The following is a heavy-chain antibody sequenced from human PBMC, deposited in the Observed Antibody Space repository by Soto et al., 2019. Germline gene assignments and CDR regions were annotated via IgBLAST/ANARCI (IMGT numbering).Heavy chain of an antibody. J-gene: IGHJ4*02. Sequence: EVQLVESGGGLVKPGGSLRLSCAASGFTFSSYSMNWVRQAPGKGLEWVSSISSSSSYIYYADSVKGRFTISRDNAKTSLHLQMNSVRTADTAVYYCAGDYDSGSYYTEWGQGTLVTVSS. D-gene: IGHD3-10*01. CDR2: ISSSSSYI. CDR1: GFTFSSYS. V-gene: IGHV3-21*01. CDR3: AGDYDSGSYYTE.